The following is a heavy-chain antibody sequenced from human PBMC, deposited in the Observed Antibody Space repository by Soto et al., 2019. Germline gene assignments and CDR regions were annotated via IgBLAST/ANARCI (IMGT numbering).Heavy chain of an antibody. V-gene: IGHV1-69*06. CDR1: GGTFSTYS. Sequence: QVQLVQSGAEVKKPGSSVKVSCKTSGGTFSTYSIVWVRQAPGEGLEWMGGIIPIFGTANDAQKFQDRVTITADKSTNTALMELSSLKSEDTAIYYCASSSGNNYGVGTNYYFDSGGQGTLVTVSS. D-gene: IGHD1-26*01. CDR2: IIPIFGTA. J-gene: IGHJ4*02. CDR3: ASSSGNNYGVGTNYYFDS.